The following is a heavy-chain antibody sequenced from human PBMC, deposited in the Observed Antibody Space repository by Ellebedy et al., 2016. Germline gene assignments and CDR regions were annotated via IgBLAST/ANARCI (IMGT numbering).Heavy chain of an antibody. J-gene: IGHJ4*02. CDR1: GYTFTGYY. CDR3: ARDYCSGGSCYFDY. CDR2: INPNSGGT. D-gene: IGHD2-15*01. Sequence: ASVKVSXXASGYTFTGYYMHWVRQAPGQGLEWMGWINPNSGGTNYAQKFQGWVTMTRDTSISTAYMELSRLRSDDTAVYYCARDYCSGGSCYFDYWGQGTLVTVSS. V-gene: IGHV1-2*04.